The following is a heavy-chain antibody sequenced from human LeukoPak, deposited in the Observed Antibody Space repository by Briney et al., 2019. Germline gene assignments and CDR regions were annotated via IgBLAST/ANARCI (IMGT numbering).Heavy chain of an antibody. CDR3: ARARPGAVAGTFWGAVTWGTDRDKKYYFDY. D-gene: IGHD6-19*01. J-gene: IGHJ4*02. Sequence: ASVKVSCKASGYTFTNFDINWVRQATGQGLEWMGWMKPNSDDTGYAQKFQDRVTMTRNTSISTAYMELSSLRSEDTAVYYCARARPGAVAGTFWGAVTWGTDRDKKYYFDYWGQGTLVTVSS. CDR2: MKPNSDDT. CDR1: GYTFTNFD. V-gene: IGHV1-8*01.